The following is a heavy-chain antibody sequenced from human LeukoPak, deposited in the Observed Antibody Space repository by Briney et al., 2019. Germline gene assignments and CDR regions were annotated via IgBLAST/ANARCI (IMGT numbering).Heavy chain of an antibody. Sequence: GGSLRLSCAASGFTFSSYAMSWVRQAPGKGLEWVSAISGSGGGTYYADSVKGRFTISRDNSKNTLYLQMNSLRAEDTAVYYCATRGTYHYDNSGYWGFDYWGQGTLVTVSS. CDR3: ATRGTYHYDNSGYWGFDY. V-gene: IGHV3-23*01. CDR2: ISGSGGGT. D-gene: IGHD3-22*01. CDR1: GFTFSSYA. J-gene: IGHJ4*02.